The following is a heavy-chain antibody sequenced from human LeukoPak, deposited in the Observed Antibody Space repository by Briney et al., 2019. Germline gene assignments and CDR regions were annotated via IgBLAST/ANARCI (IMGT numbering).Heavy chain of an antibody. J-gene: IGHJ4*02. V-gene: IGHV4-38-2*01. D-gene: IGHD3-10*01. CDR3: ARLTSSNRGLMITHDY. CDR2: IYFSGIT. Sequence: SETLSLTCDVSGYSISTGDYWDWIRQPPGKGLEWIGSIYFSGITYYNPSLKSRVTISADMSENQFSLGLSSVTAADSAVYYCARLTSSNRGLMITHDYWGQGTLVSVSS. CDR1: GYSISTGDY.